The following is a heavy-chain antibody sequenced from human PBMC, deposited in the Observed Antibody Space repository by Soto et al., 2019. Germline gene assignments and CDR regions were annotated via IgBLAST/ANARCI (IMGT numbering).Heavy chain of an antibody. CDR3: ARGVGFGYYYYHMDL. CDR2: IYYSGSA. D-gene: IGHD3-10*01. Sequence: QVQLQESGPGLVKPSETLSLTCTVSGGSVNNISDYWSWVRQPPGKGLEWIEYIYYSGSADYNPALGSRVTISIDTSKNQFSLKLSSVTTADPDVYGCARGVGFGYYYYHMDLWGQGTTVTVSS. V-gene: IGHV4-61*01. J-gene: IGHJ6*02. CDR1: GGSVNNISDY.